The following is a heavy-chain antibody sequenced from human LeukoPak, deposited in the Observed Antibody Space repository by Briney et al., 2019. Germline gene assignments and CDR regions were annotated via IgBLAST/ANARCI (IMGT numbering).Heavy chain of an antibody. V-gene: IGHV1-18*01. CDR2: ISAYNGNT. D-gene: IGHD6-19*01. CDR3: AREDTGYSSGWYRNDY. J-gene: IGHJ4*02. Sequence: ASVKVSCKASGYTFTSYAMHWVRQAPGQGLEWMGWISAYNGNTNYAQKFQGRVTMTTDTSTSTAYMELKSLRSDDTAVYYCAREDTGYSSGWYRNDYWGQGTLVTVSS. CDR1: GYTFTSYA.